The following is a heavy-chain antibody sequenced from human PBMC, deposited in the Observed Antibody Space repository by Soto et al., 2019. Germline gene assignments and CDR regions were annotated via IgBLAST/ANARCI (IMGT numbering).Heavy chain of an antibody. CDR2: ISAHNGNT. D-gene: IGHD1-1*01. CDR1: GYAFTTYG. CDR3: ARGRYGDY. Sequence: QVHLVQSGAEVKKPGASVKVSCKGSGYAFTTYGITWVRQAPGQGLEWMGWISAHNGNTNYAQKLQGRVTVTRDTSTSTAYMELGCLRSDDTGVYYCARGRYGDYWGQGALVTVSS. J-gene: IGHJ4*02. V-gene: IGHV1-18*01.